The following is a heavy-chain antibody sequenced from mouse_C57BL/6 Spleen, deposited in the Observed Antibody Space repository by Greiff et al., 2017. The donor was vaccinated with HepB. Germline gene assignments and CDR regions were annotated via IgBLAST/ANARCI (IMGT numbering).Heavy chain of an antibody. J-gene: IGHJ2*01. V-gene: IGHV1-47*01. Sequence: VKLMESGAELVKPGASVKMSCKASGYTFTTYPIEWMKQNHGKSLEWIGNFHPYNDDTKYNEKFKGKATLTVEKSSSTVYLELSRLTSDDSAVYYCARPGGPRFYFDYWGQGTTLTVSS. CDR2: FHPYNDDT. D-gene: IGHD1-1*02. CDR3: ARPGGPRFYFDY. CDR1: GYTFTTYP.